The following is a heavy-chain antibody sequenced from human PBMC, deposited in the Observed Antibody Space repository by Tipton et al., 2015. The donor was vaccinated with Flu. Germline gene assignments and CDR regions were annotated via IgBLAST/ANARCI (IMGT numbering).Heavy chain of an antibody. D-gene: IGHD1-7*01. J-gene: IGHJ6*02. CDR1: GGSISSYY. CDR2: IYYSGST. CDR3: ARLSITGTNPYYFYGMDV. Sequence: TLSLTCTASGGSISSYYWSWIRQPPGKGLEWIGYIYYSGSTNYNPSPKSRVTISVDTSKNQFSLKLSSVTAADTAVYYCARLSITGTNPYYFYGMDVWGQGTTVTVSS. V-gene: IGHV4-59*08.